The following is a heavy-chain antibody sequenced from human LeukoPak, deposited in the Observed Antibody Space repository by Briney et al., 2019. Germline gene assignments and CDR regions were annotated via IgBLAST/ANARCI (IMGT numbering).Heavy chain of an antibody. J-gene: IGHJ4*02. CDR2: INPNSGGT. Sequence: GVSVNVSCKASGYTFTGYYMHWVRQAPGQGLEGMGWINPNSGGTYSAQKFQGCVTMTRDTSISTAYMELSRLTSDDTAVYYCARANALYCSSTTCLFDYWGQGTLVTVSS. V-gene: IGHV1-2*04. CDR1: GYTFTGYY. CDR3: ARANALYCSSTTCLFDY. D-gene: IGHD2-2*01.